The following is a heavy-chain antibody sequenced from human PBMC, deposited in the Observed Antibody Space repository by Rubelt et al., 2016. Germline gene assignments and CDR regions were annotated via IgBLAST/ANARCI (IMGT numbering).Heavy chain of an antibody. J-gene: IGHJ4*02. V-gene: IGHV3-7*01. CDR2: IDQVGNQK. Sequence: GGSLRLSCAASGFPFSRDWMSWVRQAPGKGLEYVALIDQVGNQKLYVDPVRGRFTISRDNVKNSLYLQMTSLRAEDTAVYYCAKSRATYSSGAALDYWGQGTLVTVSS. D-gene: IGHD6-19*01. CDR3: AKSRATYSSGAALDY. CDR1: GFPFSRDW.